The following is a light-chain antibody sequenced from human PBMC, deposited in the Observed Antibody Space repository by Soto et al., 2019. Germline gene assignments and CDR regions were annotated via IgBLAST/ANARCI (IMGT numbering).Light chain of an antibody. J-gene: IGKJ1*01. CDR3: QQYNTYSWT. Sequence: DIQMTQSPSTLSASVGVRVTITCRASQSISTWLAWYQQKPGKGPTLLIYKASRLESGVPSRFSGSGSGTEFALTISSLQPADFATYYCQQYNTYSWTFGQGTKVDIK. CDR2: KAS. CDR1: QSISTW. V-gene: IGKV1-5*03.